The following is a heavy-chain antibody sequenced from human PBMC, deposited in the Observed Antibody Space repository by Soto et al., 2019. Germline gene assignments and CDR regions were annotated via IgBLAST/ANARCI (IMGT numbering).Heavy chain of an antibody. J-gene: IGHJ3*02. CDR3: ARDRYSSGWSDAFDI. CDR1: GYTFTSYA. CDR2: ISAYNGNT. D-gene: IGHD6-19*01. V-gene: IGHV1-18*01. Sequence: ASVKVSCKASGYTFTSYAMHWVRQAPGQGLEWMGWISAYNGNTNYAQKLQGRVTMTTDTSTSTAYMELRSLRSDDTAVYYCARDRYSSGWSDAFDIWGQGTMVTVSS.